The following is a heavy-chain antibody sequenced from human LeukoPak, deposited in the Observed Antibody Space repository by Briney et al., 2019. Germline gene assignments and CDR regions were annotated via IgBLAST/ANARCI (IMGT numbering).Heavy chain of an antibody. CDR3: AKDYDYSNYGWFDP. CDR1: GFTFSSYR. CDR2: IWYDGSNK. J-gene: IGHJ5*02. V-gene: IGHV3-33*03. Sequence: GGSLRLSCAASGFTFSSYRMHWVRQAPGKGLEWVAVIWYDGSNKYYADSVKGRFTISRDKSKNTLYLQMNSLRAEDTAVYYCAKDYDYSNYGWFDPWGQGTLVTVSS. D-gene: IGHD4-11*01.